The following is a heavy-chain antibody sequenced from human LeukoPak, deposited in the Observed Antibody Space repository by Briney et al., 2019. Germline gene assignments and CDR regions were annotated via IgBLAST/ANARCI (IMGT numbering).Heavy chain of an antibody. CDR3: ARYLSPSWFDP. V-gene: IGHV1-2*02. CDR1: TYTFTGYY. CDR2: INPNSGGT. J-gene: IGHJ5*02. Sequence: RASVKVSCKASTYTFTGYYIHWVRQAPGQGLEWMGWINPNSGGTNYAQKFQGRVTMTRDTSISTAYMELSRLRSDDTAVYYCARYLSPSWFDPWGQGTLVTVSS. D-gene: IGHD2-8*01.